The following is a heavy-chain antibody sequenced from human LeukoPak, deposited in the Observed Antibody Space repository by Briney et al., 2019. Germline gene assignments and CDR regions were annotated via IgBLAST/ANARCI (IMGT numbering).Heavy chain of an antibody. J-gene: IGHJ4*02. V-gene: IGHV1-2*06. Sequence: ASVKVSCKASGYTFTNYYMHWVRQAPGQGLEWMGRINPNSGGTNYAQKFQGRVTMTRDTSISTAYMELSRLRSDDTAVYYCARTGGYDFWSGYYHYWGQGTLVTVSS. CDR1: GYTFTNYY. CDR3: ARTGGYDFWSGYYHY. CDR2: INPNSGGT. D-gene: IGHD3-3*01.